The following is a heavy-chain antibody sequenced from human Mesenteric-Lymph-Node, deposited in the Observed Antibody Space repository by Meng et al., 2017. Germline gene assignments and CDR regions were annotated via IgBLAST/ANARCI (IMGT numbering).Heavy chain of an antibody. J-gene: IGHJ4*02. CDR3: ARGRWAPLGY. D-gene: IGHD6-13*01. V-gene: IGHV4-34*01. Sequence: QVQLQRWGAGLLKPSEPLSLTSAVYGGSFSGYCWSWIRQPPGKGLESIAEINHSGSTNYNPSLKSRVTISVDTSKNQFSLKLSSVTAADTAVYYCARGRWAPLGYWGQGTLVTVSS. CDR1: GGSFSGYC. CDR2: INHSGST.